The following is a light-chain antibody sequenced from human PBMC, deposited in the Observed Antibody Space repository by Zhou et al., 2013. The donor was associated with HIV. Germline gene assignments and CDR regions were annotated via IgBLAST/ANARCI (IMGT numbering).Light chain of an antibody. V-gene: IGKV3-20*01. J-gene: IGKJ4*01. CDR1: QSVSNY. CDR3: QQSGSSPLT. Sequence: EIVLTQSPATLSLSPGETATLSCRASQSVSNYLAWYQQKPGQAPRLLIYDASNRASGIPARFSGSESGTDFTLTISRLEPEDFAVYYCQQSGSSPLTFGGGTKVEIK. CDR2: DAS.